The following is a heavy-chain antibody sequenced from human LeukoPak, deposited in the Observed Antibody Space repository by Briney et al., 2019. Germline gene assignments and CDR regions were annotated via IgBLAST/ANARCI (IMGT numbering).Heavy chain of an antibody. CDR3: AGTTVVTSDYFDY. D-gene: IGHD4-23*01. Sequence: SETLSLTYAVYGGSFSGYYWSWIRQPPGKGLEWIGEINHSGSTNYNPSLKSRVTISVDTSKNQFSLKLSSVTAADTAVYYCAGTTVVTSDYFDYWGQGTLVTVSS. CDR2: INHSGST. J-gene: IGHJ4*02. V-gene: IGHV4-34*01. CDR1: GGSFSGYY.